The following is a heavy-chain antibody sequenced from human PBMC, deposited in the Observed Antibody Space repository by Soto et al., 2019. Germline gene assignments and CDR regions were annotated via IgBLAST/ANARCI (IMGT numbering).Heavy chain of an antibody. D-gene: IGHD1-20*01. J-gene: IGHJ4*02. V-gene: IGHV4-31*03. Sequence: SETLSLTCTVSGGSISSGGYYWSWIRQHPGKGLECIGYILYSGTTYYNPSLKSRFTISLDTSKNLFSLKLSSVTAADTAVYYCARRTLTYYFDYWGQGTLVTVSS. CDR2: ILYSGTT. CDR1: GGSISSGGYY. CDR3: ARRTLTYYFDY.